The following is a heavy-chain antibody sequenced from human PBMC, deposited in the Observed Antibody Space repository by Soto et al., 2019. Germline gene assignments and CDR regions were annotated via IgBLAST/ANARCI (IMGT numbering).Heavy chain of an antibody. Sequence: QVQLQESGPGLMEPSGTLSLTCTVSIGPTIGVIGGGGSRQPQGKGREGIGEAAQNGYSHPPSSLKSRVTVSIDTSRNQFSLSLTSVTAADTAVYYCARNRYDGYDFDSWGQGTLVVVSP. CDR2: AAQNGYS. CDR1: IGPTIGVIG. CDR3: ARNRYDGYDFDS. V-gene: IGHV4-4*02. J-gene: IGHJ4*02. D-gene: IGHD5-12*01.